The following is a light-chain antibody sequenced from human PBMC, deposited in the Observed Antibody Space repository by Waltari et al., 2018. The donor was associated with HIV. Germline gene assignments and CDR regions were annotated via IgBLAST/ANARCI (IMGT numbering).Light chain of an antibody. V-gene: IGKV1D-12*01. CDR2: SAS. J-gene: IGKJ4*01. CDR1: ENIYNW. Sequence: DIQMTQSPSSVYASVGDRVTITCRASENIYNWLAWYQVQTGKAPKLLIYSASYRDNGVPSRFSGSGSGTEFSLTISSLQSDDFATYYCQQAQSLPLTFGGGTTVVTK. CDR3: QQAQSLPLT.